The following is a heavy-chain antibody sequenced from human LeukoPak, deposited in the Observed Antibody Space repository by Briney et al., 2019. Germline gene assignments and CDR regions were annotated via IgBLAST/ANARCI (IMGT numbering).Heavy chain of an antibody. V-gene: IGHV3-21*01. CDR1: GFTFSSYA. Sequence: EPGGSLRLSCAASGFTFSSYAMSWVRQAPGKGLEWVSSISSSSSYIYYADSVKGRFTISRDNAKNSLYLQMNSLRAEDTAVYYCARDAGYSSSWSRRDYYYYYMDVWGKGTTVTVSS. CDR3: ARDAGYSSSWSRRDYYYYYMDV. D-gene: IGHD6-13*01. CDR2: ISSSSSYI. J-gene: IGHJ6*03.